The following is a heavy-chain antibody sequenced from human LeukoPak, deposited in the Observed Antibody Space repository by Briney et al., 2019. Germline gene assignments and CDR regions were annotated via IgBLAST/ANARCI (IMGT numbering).Heavy chain of an antibody. V-gene: IGHV4-59*01. D-gene: IGHD1-26*01. CDR3: ARSYSVSYYSFDY. CDR2: IYYSGST. J-gene: IGHJ4*02. Sequence: SETLSLTCTVSGGSISSYYWSWIRQPPGKGLEWIGYIYYSGSTNYNPSLKSRVTISVDTSKNQFSLKLSSVTAADTAVYYCARSYSVSYYSFDYWGQGTLVTVSS. CDR1: GGSISSYY.